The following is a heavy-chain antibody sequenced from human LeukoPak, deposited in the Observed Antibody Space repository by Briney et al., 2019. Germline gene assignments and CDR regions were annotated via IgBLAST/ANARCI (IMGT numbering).Heavy chain of an antibody. CDR1: GYTFTGYY. J-gene: IGHJ3*02. Sequence: ASVKVSCKASGYTFTGYYMRWVRQAPGQGLEWMGWINHNSGGTNYAQKFQGRVTMTRDTSISTAYMELSRLRSDDTAVYYCARDLPLDCSSTSCYRADAFDIWGQGTMVTVSS. D-gene: IGHD2-2*01. V-gene: IGHV1-2*02. CDR2: INHNSGGT. CDR3: ARDLPLDCSSTSCYRADAFDI.